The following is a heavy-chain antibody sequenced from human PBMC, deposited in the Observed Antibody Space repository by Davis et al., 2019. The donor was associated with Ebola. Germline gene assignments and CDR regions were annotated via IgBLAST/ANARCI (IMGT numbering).Heavy chain of an antibody. CDR3: ARGAEYYGSGSYKPLGY. CDR1: GYTFTSYA. J-gene: IGHJ4*02. D-gene: IGHD3-10*01. Sequence: ASVKVSCKASGYTFTSYAMHWVRQAPGQRLEWMGWINAGNGNTKYSQKFQGRVTITRDTSASTAYMELSRLRSDDTAVYYCARGAEYYGSGSYKPLGYWGQGTLVTVSS. V-gene: IGHV1-3*01. CDR2: INAGNGNT.